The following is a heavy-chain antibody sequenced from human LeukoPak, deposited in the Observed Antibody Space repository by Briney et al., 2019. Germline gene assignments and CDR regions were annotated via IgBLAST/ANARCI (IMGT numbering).Heavy chain of an antibody. CDR3: ARIYPRLAAAGN. D-gene: IGHD6-13*01. CDR1: GFTFSSYA. V-gene: IGHV3-64*04. Sequence: GGSLRLSCSASGFTFSSYAMHWVRQAPGKGLEYVSAISSNGATTYYADSVKGRFTISRDNSKNTLYLQMNSLRADDTTVYYCARIYPRLAAAGNWGQGTLVTVSS. CDR2: ISSNGATT. J-gene: IGHJ4*02.